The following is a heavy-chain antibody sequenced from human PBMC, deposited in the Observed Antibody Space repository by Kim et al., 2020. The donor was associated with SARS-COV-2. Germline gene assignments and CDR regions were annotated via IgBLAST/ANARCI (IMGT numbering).Heavy chain of an antibody. CDR1: GYTFTGYY. V-gene: IGHV1-2*06. D-gene: IGHD6-6*01. CDR3: ASQAARPGWGTGY. J-gene: IGHJ4*02. Sequence: ASVKVSCKASGYTFTGYYMHWVRQAPGQGLEWMGRINPNSGGTNYAQKFQGRVTMTRDTSISTAYMELSRLRSDDTAVYYCASQAARPGWGTGYWGQGTLVTVSS. CDR2: INPNSGGT.